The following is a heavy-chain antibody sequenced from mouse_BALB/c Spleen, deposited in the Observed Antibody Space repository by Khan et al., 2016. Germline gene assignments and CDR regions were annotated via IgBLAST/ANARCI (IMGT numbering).Heavy chain of an antibody. J-gene: IGHJ3*01. D-gene: IGHD1-1*01. CDR2: IHYSGST. CDR1: GFSITSDYS. Sequence: EVQLQESGPDLVKPSQSLSLTCTVTGFSITSDYSWHWIRQFPGNKLEWMGYIHYSGSTKYNPSLKRRISITRDTSKNQFFLQLNSVTTEDTATFYCARYYYGGAPWFAYWGQGTLVTVSA. CDR3: ARYYYGGAPWFAY. V-gene: IGHV3-1*02.